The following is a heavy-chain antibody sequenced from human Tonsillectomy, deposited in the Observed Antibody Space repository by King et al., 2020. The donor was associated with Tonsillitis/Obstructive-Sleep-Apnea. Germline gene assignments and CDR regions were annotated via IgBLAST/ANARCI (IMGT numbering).Heavy chain of an antibody. V-gene: IGHV3-7*01. Sequence: VQLVESGGGLVQPGGSLRLSCAASRFTFSSYWMSWVRQAPGKGPEWVANIKQDGSEKYYVDSVKGRFTISRDNAKNSLYLQMNSLRAEDTAVYYCGGEGGVCEGDVWGKGTAVTVSS. J-gene: IGHJ6*04. D-gene: IGHD2-8*01. CDR3: GGEGGVCEGDV. CDR1: RFTFSSYW. CDR2: IKQDGSEK.